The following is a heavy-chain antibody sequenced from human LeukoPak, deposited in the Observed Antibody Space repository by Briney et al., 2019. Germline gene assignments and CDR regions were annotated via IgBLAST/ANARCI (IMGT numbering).Heavy chain of an antibody. J-gene: IGHJ3*02. Sequence: GGSLRLSCAASGFTFDDYEMSWVRQAPGKGLEWVSGINWNGGSTGYADSVKGRFTISRDNAKNSLYLQMNSLRAEDTAVYYCARDTSLRHYYDTSGLRDAFDIWGQGTMVTVSS. CDR3: ARDTSLRHYYDTSGLRDAFDI. V-gene: IGHV3-20*04. CDR1: GFTFDDYE. CDR2: INWNGGST. D-gene: IGHD3-22*01.